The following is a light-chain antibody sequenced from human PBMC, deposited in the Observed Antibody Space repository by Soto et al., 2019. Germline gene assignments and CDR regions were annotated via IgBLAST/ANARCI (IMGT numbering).Light chain of an antibody. Sequence: SALTQPASVSGSPGQSITISCTGTSSDVGGYNYVSWYQQHPGKAPKSMIYEVSNRPSGVSNRFSGSKSGNTASLTISGLQSEDEAYYYCSSYTSSSTLDVFGTGTKVTVL. CDR1: SSDVGGYNY. J-gene: IGLJ1*01. CDR2: EVS. V-gene: IGLV2-14*01. CDR3: SSYTSSSTLDV.